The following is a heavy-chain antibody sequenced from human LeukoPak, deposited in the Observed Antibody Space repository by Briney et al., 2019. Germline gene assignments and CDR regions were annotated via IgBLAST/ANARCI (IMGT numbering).Heavy chain of an antibody. Sequence: GGSLRLSCAASGFTFSSYSMNWVRQAPGKGLEWVSSISRSSSYIYYADSVKGRFTISRDNAKNSLYLQMNSLRAEDTAVYHRARDVLHSSRWQMYYFDYRGQGTLVNVSS. CDR2: ISRSSSYI. V-gene: IGHV3-21*01. CDR3: ARDVLHSSRWQMYYFDY. CDR1: GFTFSSYS. J-gene: IGHJ4*02. D-gene: IGHD2-15*01.